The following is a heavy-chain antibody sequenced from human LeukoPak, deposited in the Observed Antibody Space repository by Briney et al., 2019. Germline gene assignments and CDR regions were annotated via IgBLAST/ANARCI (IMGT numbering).Heavy chain of an antibody. CDR3: AREGWGIAEAGVMDV. J-gene: IGHJ6*02. CDR2: ISSSSSSI. Sequence: GGALRLSCAASGFTFSSYTMNWVRQAPGKGLEGVSYISSSSSSIYYAASVKGRFTISRDNAKNYLYLQMNSLRAEDTAVYYCAREGWGIAEAGVMDVWGQGTTVTVSS. CDR1: GFTFSSYT. V-gene: IGHV3-48*04. D-gene: IGHD6-13*01.